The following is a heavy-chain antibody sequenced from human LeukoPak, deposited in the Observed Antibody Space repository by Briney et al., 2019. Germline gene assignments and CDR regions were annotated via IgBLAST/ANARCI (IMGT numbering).Heavy chain of an antibody. D-gene: IGHD2-15*01. V-gene: IGHV4-38-2*02. J-gene: IGHJ6*02. CDR2: IYCSGST. CDR3: ARLPKGVSKYCSGGSCYSSYYYYGMDV. CDR1: GYSISSGYY. Sequence: SETLSLTCTVFGYSISSGYYWGWIRQPPGKGLEWIGSIYCSGSTYYNPSLKSRVTISVDTSKNQFSLKLSSVTAADTAVYYCARLPKGVSKYCSGGSCYSSYYYYGMDVWGQGTTVTVSS.